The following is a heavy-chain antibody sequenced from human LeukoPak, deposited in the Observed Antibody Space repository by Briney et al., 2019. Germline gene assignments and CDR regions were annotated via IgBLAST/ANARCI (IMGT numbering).Heavy chain of an antibody. J-gene: IGHJ4*02. CDR3: AKHHYGSGSYYDFDY. CDR1: GFTFSSYS. CDR2: ISSSSSYI. Sequence: GGSLRLSCAASGFTFSSYSMTWVRQAPGKGLEWVSSISSSSSYIYYADSVKGRFTISRDNAKNSLYLQMNSLRAEDTAVYYCAKHHYGSGSYYDFDYWGQGTLVTVSS. V-gene: IGHV3-21*01. D-gene: IGHD3-10*01.